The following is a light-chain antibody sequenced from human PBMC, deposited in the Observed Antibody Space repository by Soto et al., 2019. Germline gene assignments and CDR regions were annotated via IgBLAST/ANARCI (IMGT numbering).Light chain of an antibody. J-gene: IGLJ1*01. Sequence: ALAQPASVSGSPEQSITISCTGTSSDVGTYNLVSWYQQHPGKAPKLIIYEVTERPSGISNRFSGSKFGNTASLTISGLLPEDEADYYCCSYGGSSTFPYVFGTGTKVTVL. CDR2: EVT. V-gene: IGLV2-23*02. CDR1: SSDVGTYNL. CDR3: CSYGGSSTFPYV.